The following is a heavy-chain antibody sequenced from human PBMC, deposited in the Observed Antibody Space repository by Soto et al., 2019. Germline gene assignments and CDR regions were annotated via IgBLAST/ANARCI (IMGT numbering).Heavy chain of an antibody. D-gene: IGHD3-10*01. CDR3: ARGAPRITMVRGVIIKAYGMDV. J-gene: IGHJ6*02. Sequence: PSETLSLTCAVYGGSFSGYYWSWIRQPPGKGLEWIGEINHSGSTNYNPSLKSRVTISVDTSKNQFSLKLSSVTAADTAVYYCARGAPRITMVRGVIIKAYGMDVWGQGTTVTVSS. CDR1: GGSFSGYY. V-gene: IGHV4-34*01. CDR2: INHSGST.